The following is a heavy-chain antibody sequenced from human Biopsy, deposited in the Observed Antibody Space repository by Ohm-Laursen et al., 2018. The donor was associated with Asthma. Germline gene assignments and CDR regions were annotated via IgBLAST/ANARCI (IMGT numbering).Heavy chain of an antibody. CDR1: GGSISSFY. J-gene: IGHJ4*02. D-gene: IGHD6-19*01. Sequence: GTLSLTCSVYGGSISSFYWSWIRQSPEKGLEWMGYVYWTGSTNYNPSLKSRITMSVDTSKSRMFLESTSVTAADTAIYYCVRAVRNEQWLAPFDYWGQGKPVTVSS. CDR2: VYWTGST. V-gene: IGHV4-59*01. CDR3: VRAVRNEQWLAPFDY.